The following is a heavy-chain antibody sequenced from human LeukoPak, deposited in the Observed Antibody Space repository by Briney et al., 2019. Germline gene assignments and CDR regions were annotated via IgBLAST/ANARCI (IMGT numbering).Heavy chain of an antibody. V-gene: IGHV4-59*08. D-gene: IGHD5-24*01. CDR1: GASISDYY. CDR3: VRHVTTGFNLFEY. CDR2: FYFSGTS. Sequence: PSETLSLTCSVSGASISDYYWSWIRQSPGKGLEWIGYFYFSGTSTFNPSLQSRVTMSVDASMNQFSLKLTSVTAADTAVYYCVRHVTTGFNLFEYWGQGTLVTVSS. J-gene: IGHJ4*02.